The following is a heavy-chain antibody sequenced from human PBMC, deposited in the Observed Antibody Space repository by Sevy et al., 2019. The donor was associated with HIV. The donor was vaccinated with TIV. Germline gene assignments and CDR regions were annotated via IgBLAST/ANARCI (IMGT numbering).Heavy chain of an antibody. CDR1: GFTFSPYW. V-gene: IGHV3-7*01. CDR3: ARGVGLDC. J-gene: IGHJ4*02. D-gene: IGHD1-26*01. CDR2: IRPDGSDK. Sequence: GGSLRLSCAASGFTFSPYWMTWVRQAPGKGLECVANIRPDGSDKYYVDSVKGRFTISRDNAKNSLYLQMNNLRADDTAMYYCARGVGLDCWGQGALVTVSS.